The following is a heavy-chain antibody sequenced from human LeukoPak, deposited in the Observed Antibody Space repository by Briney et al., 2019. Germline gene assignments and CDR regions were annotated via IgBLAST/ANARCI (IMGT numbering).Heavy chain of an antibody. CDR1: GYTFTSYD. J-gene: IGHJ6*03. V-gene: IGHV1-8*01. Sequence: GASVKVSCKASGYTFTSYDINWVRQATGQGLEWMGWMNPNSGNTGYAQKFQGRVTMTRNTSISTAYMELSSLRSEDTAVYYCARGVLRPWIQLWLGGYYYMDVWGKGTTVTISS. D-gene: IGHD5-18*01. CDR3: ARGVLRPWIQLWLGGYYYMDV. CDR2: MNPNSGNT.